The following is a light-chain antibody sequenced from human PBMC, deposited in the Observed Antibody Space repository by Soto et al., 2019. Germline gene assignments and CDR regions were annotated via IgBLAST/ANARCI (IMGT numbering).Light chain of an antibody. CDR3: SSYTSSNFYV. CDR1: SSDVDGYNY. CDR2: EVS. V-gene: IGLV2-14*01. Sequence: QSVLTQPASVSGSPGQSITISCTGTSSDVDGYNYVSWYQQHPGKAPKLMIYEVSNRPSGVSNRFSGSKSGNTASLTISGPQAQDEAAYYCSSYTSSNFYVSGTGTKVTV. J-gene: IGLJ1*01.